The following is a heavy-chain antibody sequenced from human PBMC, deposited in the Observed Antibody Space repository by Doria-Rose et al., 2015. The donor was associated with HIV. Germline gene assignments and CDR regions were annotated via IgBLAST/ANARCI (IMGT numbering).Heavy chain of an antibody. D-gene: IGHD5-12*01. CDR3: ATGHRDGFNYGGDF. J-gene: IGHJ4*02. CDR2: FHPQDSET. Sequence: EVKKPGASVRVSCKVSGYTLTGLSMHWVRQAPGKGLEWLGGFHPQDSETIYTQKFQGRVTMTEDTSTDTAYLELSSLTSEDTAVYYCATGHRDGFNYGGDFWGQGTLVTVSS. CDR1: GYTLTGLS. V-gene: IGHV1-24*01.